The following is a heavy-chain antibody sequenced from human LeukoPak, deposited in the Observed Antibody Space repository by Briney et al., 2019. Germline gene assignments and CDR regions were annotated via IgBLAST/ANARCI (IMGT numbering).Heavy chain of an antibody. CDR2: IYTSGST. J-gene: IGHJ5*02. Sequence: PSETLSLTCTVSGGSISSYYWSWIRQPPGKGLEWIGRIYTSGSTNYNPSLKSRVTMSVDTSKNQFSLKLSSVTAADTAVYYCARVGRGLLWFGESLNWFDPWGQGTLVTVSS. CDR3: ARVGRGLLWFGESLNWFDP. CDR1: GGSISSYY. D-gene: IGHD3-10*01. V-gene: IGHV4-4*07.